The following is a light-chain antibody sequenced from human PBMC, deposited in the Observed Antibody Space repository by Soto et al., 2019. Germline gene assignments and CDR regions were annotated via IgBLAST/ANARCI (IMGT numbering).Light chain of an antibody. Sequence: DIQMTQSPSSLSASVGDRVTITCRASQSISSYLNWYQQKPGKAPKLLIYAASSLQSGVPSRFSGSGSATDFTPTISSLQPEDFQTHCCQQRYSTPRTFGQGTNVDIK. CDR3: QQRYSTPRT. CDR2: AAS. J-gene: IGKJ1*01. V-gene: IGKV1-39*01. CDR1: QSISSY.